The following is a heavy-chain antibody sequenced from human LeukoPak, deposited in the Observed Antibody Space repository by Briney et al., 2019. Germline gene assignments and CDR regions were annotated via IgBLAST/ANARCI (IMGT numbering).Heavy chain of an antibody. CDR3: AKERAYYYDSSGYPY. J-gene: IGHJ4*02. V-gene: IGHV3-23*01. D-gene: IGHD3-22*01. CDR2: ISGSGGST. CDR1: GFTFSSYA. Sequence: GGSLRLSCAASGFTFSSYAMSWVRRAPGKGLEWVSAISGSGGSTYYADSVKGRFTISRDNSKNTLYLQMNSLRAEDTAVYYCAKERAYYYDSSGYPYWGQGTLVTVSS.